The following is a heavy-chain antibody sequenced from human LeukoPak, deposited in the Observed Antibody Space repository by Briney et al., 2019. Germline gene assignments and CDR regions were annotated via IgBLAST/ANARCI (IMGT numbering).Heavy chain of an antibody. CDR2: ISGYNGNI. V-gene: IGHV1-18*01. J-gene: IGHJ6*03. CDR1: GYTLSNFG. Sequence: ASVKVSCKASGYTLSNFGISWVRQAPGQGLEWVWWISGYNGNINYAQKLQSRVTMTTDASTSTAYTELTSLTSDHPAVYFCASVRLGAVLMVFASDYYYMDVWGKGTTVYVSS. CDR3: ASVRLGAVLMVFASDYYYMDV. D-gene: IGHD2-8*01.